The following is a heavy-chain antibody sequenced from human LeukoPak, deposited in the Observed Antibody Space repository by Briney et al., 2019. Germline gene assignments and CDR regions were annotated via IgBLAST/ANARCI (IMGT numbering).Heavy chain of an antibody. D-gene: IGHD5/OR15-5a*01. CDR3: ANKVFP. CDR1: GVSTSFTMT. CDR2: ISGSGGST. J-gene: IGHJ4*02. V-gene: IGHV3-23*01. Sequence: RGSLRVSSAERGVSTSFTMTCTGSQAPGKGLEWVSAISGSGGSTYYADSVKGRFTISRDNSKSTLYLQMNSLRAEDTAVYYCANKVFPWGQGTLVTVSS.